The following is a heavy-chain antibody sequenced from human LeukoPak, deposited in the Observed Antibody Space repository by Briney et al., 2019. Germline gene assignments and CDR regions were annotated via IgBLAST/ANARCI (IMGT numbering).Heavy chain of an antibody. D-gene: IGHD5-24*01. CDR2: ISYDGSNK. Sequence: GGSLRLSCAAPGFTFSSYGMHWVRQAPGKGLEWVAVISYDGSNKYYADSVKGRFTISRDNSKNTLYLQMNSLRAEDTAVYYCAKVWRRWLQYKVNYFDYWGQGTLVTVSS. V-gene: IGHV3-30*18. CDR1: GFTFSSYG. CDR3: AKVWRRWLQYKVNYFDY. J-gene: IGHJ4*02.